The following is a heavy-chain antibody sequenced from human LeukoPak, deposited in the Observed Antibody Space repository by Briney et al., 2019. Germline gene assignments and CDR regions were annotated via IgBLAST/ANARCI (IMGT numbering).Heavy chain of an antibody. Sequence: GGSLRLSCAASGFTFDDYAMHWVRQAPGKGLEWVSGISWNGGSIGYADSAKGRFTISRDNAKNSLYLQMNSLRAEDTALYYCAKDTGSSSYWYYFDYWGQETLVTVSS. J-gene: IGHJ4*02. V-gene: IGHV3-9*01. D-gene: IGHD6-6*01. CDR1: GFTFDDYA. CDR3: AKDTGSSSYWYYFDY. CDR2: ISWNGGSI.